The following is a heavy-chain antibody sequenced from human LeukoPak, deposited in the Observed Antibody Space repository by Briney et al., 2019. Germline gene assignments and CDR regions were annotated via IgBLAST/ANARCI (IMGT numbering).Heavy chain of an antibody. D-gene: IGHD6-19*01. J-gene: IGHJ4*02. Sequence: ASVKVSCRASGYIFSSCGIGWVRQAPGQGLEWMGWISTYNGNTNFAQKLQGRVTMTTDTSTTTTYMELGSLTSDDTAVYYCARMSYYSGCDYWGQGTLVTVSS. CDR1: GYIFSSCG. CDR3: ARMSYYSGCDY. CDR2: ISTYNGNT. V-gene: IGHV1-18*01.